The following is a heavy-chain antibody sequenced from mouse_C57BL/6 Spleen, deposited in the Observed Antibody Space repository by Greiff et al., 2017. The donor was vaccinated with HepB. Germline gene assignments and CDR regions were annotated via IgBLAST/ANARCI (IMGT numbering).Heavy chain of an antibody. Sequence: ESGPGLVKPSQSLSLTCSVTGYSITSGYYWNWIRQFPGNKLEWMGYISYDGSNNYNPSLKNRISITRDTSKNQFFLKLNSVTTEDTATYYCAREKLTGTIDYWGQGTTLTVSS. CDR3: AREKLTGTIDY. CDR1: GYSITSGYY. J-gene: IGHJ2*01. V-gene: IGHV3-6*01. D-gene: IGHD4-1*01. CDR2: ISYDGSN.